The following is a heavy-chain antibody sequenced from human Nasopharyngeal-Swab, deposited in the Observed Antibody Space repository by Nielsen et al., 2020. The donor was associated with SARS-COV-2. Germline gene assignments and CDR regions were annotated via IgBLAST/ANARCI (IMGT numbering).Heavy chain of an antibody. D-gene: IGHD3-9*01. CDR2: INAGNDNT. J-gene: IGHJ4*02. V-gene: IGHV1-3*01. CDR1: GYTFTSYA. Sequence: ASVKVSCKASGYTFTSYAIHWVRQAPGQRLEWMGWINAGNDNTEYSQKFQGRVTITRDTSASTAYMELSSLRSEDTTVYYCARAHYDILTTYWYSLDYWGQGTLVTVSS. CDR3: ARAHYDILTTYWYSLDY.